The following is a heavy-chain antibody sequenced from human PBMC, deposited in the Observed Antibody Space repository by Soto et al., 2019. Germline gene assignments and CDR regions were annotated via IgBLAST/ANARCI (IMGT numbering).Heavy chain of an antibody. CDR2: IKEDGSEK. CDR1: GFILRNYW. CDR3: ARYRSLDP. J-gene: IGHJ5*02. D-gene: IGHD3-16*02. Sequence: EVQLVDSGGGLVQPGGSLRLSCADSGFILRNYWMSWVRQAPGMGLQWVASIKEDGSEKYYVDPVKGRFTISRENAKNSLYLQMNSLRAEDTAVYYCARYRSLDPWGQGILVTVSS. V-gene: IGHV3-7*03.